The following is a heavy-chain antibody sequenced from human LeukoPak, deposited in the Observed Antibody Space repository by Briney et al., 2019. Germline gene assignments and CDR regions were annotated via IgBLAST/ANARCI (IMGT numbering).Heavy chain of an antibody. V-gene: IGHV3-66*01. D-gene: IGHD2-15*01. CDR1: GFTVSSNY. CDR3: ARDKRDIAASGYGMDV. CDR2: IYSGGST. J-gene: IGHJ6*02. Sequence: GGSLRLSCAASGFTVSSNYMSWVRQAPGKGLEWDSVIYSGGSTYYADSVKGRFTISRDNSKNTLYLQMNSLRAEDTAVYYCARDKRDIAASGYGMDVWGQGTTVTVSS.